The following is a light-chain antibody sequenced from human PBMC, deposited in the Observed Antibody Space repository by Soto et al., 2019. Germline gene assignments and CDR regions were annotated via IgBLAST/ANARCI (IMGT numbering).Light chain of an antibody. CDR2: DVN. Sequence: QSALTQPASVSGSPGQSITISCTGTSSDIGAYNFVSWYQQHPGKAPKLMLYDVNIRPSGVSNRFSGSKSGNTASLTISVLQDEDEADYYCTSWTTSTTMIFGGGTKRTVL. V-gene: IGLV2-14*03. J-gene: IGLJ2*01. CDR3: TSWTTSTTMI. CDR1: SSDIGAYNF.